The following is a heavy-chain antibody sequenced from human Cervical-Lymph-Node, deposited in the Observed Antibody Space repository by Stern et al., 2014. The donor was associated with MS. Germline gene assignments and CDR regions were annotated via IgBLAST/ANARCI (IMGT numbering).Heavy chain of an antibody. CDR2: IRAYNGNT. V-gene: IGHV1-18*01. J-gene: IGHJ6*02. Sequence: VQLVESGAEVKKPGASVKVSCKASGYTFTSYGISWVRQAPGQGLEWMGWIRAYNGNTNYAQKLQGRVTMTTDTSTSTAYMELRSLRSDDTAVYYCARDEEEGATNYYYYGMDVWGQGTTVTVSS. CDR1: GYTFTSYG. D-gene: IGHD1-26*01. CDR3: ARDEEEGATNYYYYGMDV.